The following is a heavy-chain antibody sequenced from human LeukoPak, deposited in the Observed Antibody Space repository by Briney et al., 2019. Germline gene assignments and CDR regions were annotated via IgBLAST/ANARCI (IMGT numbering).Heavy chain of an antibody. J-gene: IGHJ4*02. CDR1: GGSIRNYY. V-gene: IGHV4-59*08. D-gene: IGHD3-22*01. CDR3: ASRAFYDSSGLDF. CDR2: VSNSGNT. Sequence: PSETLSLTCSVSGGSIRNYYWTWIRQPPGKELEWIGHVSNSGNTKYNPSLKSRVTISIDTSKKHFSLNLSSVSAADTAVYYCASRAFYDSSGLDFWGQGSLVTVSS.